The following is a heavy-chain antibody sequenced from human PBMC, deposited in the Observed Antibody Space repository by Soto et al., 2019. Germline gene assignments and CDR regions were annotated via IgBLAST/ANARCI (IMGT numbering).Heavy chain of an antibody. CDR1: GFTVSTKY. CDR2: IYPGGNT. J-gene: IGHJ5*02. Sequence: EVQLVESGGGLIQPGGSLRLSCAASGFTVSTKYMNWVRQAPGRGLEWVSVIYPGGNTYYTDSVKGRFTISRDSSRNTMFLQMNSLRAEDTALYYCAGETYYHGSGNYGWFDPWGQGTLVSVSS. D-gene: IGHD3-10*01. V-gene: IGHV3-53*01. CDR3: AGETYYHGSGNYGWFDP.